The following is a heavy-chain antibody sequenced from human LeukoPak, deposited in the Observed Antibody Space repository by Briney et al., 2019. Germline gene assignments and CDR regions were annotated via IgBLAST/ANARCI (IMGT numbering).Heavy chain of an antibody. CDR1: GGSISSGGYY. J-gene: IGHJ4*02. CDR3: ARDRTWQQLAYDY. Sequence: PSQTLSLTCTVSGGSISSGGYYWSWIRQPPGKGLEWIGYIYHSGSTYYNPSLKSRVTISVDTSKDQFSLKLSSVTAADTAVYYCARDRTWQQLAYDYWGQGTLVTVSS. V-gene: IGHV4-30-2*01. D-gene: IGHD6-13*01. CDR2: IYHSGST.